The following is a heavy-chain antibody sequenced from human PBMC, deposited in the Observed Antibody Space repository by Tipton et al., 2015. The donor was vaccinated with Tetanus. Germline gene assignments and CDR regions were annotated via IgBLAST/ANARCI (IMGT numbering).Heavy chain of an antibody. CDR3: ASGSSIRHGLEV. CDR1: GYTFTSYG. CDR2: LNPKSGSA. Sequence: QLVQSGPEVKKPGASVKVSCRASGYTFTSYGLNWVRQAAGRGFEWVGWLNPKSGSAVYGQKFQGRVTMTTNTSITTAYMELRSLRYEDAAVYYCASGSSIRHGLEVWSHGTTVIVSS. J-gene: IGHJ6*02. D-gene: IGHD2-2*01. V-gene: IGHV1-8*01.